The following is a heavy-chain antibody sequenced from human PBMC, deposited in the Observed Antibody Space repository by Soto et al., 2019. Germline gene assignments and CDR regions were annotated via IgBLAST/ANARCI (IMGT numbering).Heavy chain of an antibody. J-gene: IGHJ2*01. V-gene: IGHV3-48*01. Sequence: QLVESGGGLVQPGGSLRLSCAASGISFSSYSMNWVRLAPGKGLEWVSYIDSGSIDIYYADSVKGRFTISRDNAENSLFVQMSSLRVEDTAGYYCARGRFERDSWGYFDLWGRGTLVTVSP. CDR1: GISFSSYS. CDR3: ARGRFERDSWGYFDL. D-gene: IGHD6-13*01. CDR2: IDSGSIDI.